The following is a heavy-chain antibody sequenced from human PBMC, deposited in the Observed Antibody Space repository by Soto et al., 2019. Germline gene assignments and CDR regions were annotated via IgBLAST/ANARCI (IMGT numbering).Heavy chain of an antibody. D-gene: IGHD3-10*02. CDR3: ARTLFGWGIWFDP. CDR2: IYYSGST. Sequence: PSETLCLTCTVSGGFIISDYWSWIRQPPGKGLEWIGYIYYSGSTNYNPSLKSRVTISVDTSKNQFSLKLSSVTAADTAVYYCARTLFGWGIWFDPWGQGTLVTVSS. V-gene: IGHV4-59*01. J-gene: IGHJ5*02. CDR1: GGFIISDY.